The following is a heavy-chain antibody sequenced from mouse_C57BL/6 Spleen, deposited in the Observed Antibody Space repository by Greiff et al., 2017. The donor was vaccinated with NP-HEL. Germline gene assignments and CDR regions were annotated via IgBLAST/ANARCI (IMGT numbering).Heavy chain of an antibody. J-gene: IGHJ4*01. CDR1: GYAFSSSW. D-gene: IGHD1-1*01. Sequence: VQLQQSGPELVKPGASVKISCKASGYAFSSSWMNWVKQRPGKGLEWIGRIYPGDGDTNYNGKFKGKATLTADKSSSTAYMQLSSLTSEDSAVYFWARWGITTVVATDYAMDYWGQGTSVTVSS. V-gene: IGHV1-82*01. CDR3: ARWGITTVVATDYAMDY. CDR2: IYPGDGDT.